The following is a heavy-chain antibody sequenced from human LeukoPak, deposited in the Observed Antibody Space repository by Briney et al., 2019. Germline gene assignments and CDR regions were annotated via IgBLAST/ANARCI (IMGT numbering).Heavy chain of an antibody. D-gene: IGHD3-3*01. CDR2: FDPEDGET. V-gene: IGHV1-24*01. CDR3: ARGDFWSGPEDY. Sequence: ASVKVSCKVSGYTLTELSMHWVRQAPGKGLEWMGGFDPEDGETIYAQKFQGRATMTEDTSTDTAYMELSSLRSEDTAVYYCARGDFWSGPEDYWGQGTLVTVSS. J-gene: IGHJ4*02. CDR1: GYTLTELS.